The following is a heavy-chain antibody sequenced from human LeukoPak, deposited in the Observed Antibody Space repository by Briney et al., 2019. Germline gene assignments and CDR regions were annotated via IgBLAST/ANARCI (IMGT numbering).Heavy chain of an antibody. V-gene: IGHV4-39*01. Sequence: PSETLSLTCTVSGGSISSSSYYWGWLRQPPGKGLEWIGSIYYSGSTYYNPSLKSRVTISVDTSKNQFSLKLSSVTAADTAVYYCARHRITMVRGVIMENWFDPWGQGTLVTVSS. J-gene: IGHJ5*02. CDR1: GGSISSSSYY. CDR2: IYYSGST. CDR3: ARHRITMVRGVIMENWFDP. D-gene: IGHD3-10*01.